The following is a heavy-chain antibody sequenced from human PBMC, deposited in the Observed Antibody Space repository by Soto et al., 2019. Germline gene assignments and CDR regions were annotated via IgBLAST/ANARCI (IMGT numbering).Heavy chain of an antibody. D-gene: IGHD3-10*01. CDR3: AKDYGSGSYYFDY. J-gene: IGHJ4*02. CDR1: GCNFISYA. CDR2: ISGSGGST. Sequence: PGGSMRLSCTAAGCNFISYARSWVRKKPGKGLEWVSAISGSGGSTYYADSVKGRFTISRDNSKNTLYLQMNSLRAEDTAVYYCAKDYGSGSYYFDYWGQGTLVTVSS. V-gene: IGHV3-23*01.